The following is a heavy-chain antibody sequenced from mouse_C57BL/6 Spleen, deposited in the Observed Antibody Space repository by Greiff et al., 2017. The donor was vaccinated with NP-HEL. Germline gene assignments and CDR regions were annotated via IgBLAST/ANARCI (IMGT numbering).Heavy chain of an antibody. CDR1: GYTFTSYG. CDR3: ARYITAVVATFYFDV. J-gene: IGHJ1*03. D-gene: IGHD1-1*01. CDR2: IYPRSGNT. V-gene: IGHV1-81*01. Sequence: VQLQQSGAELVRPGASVKLSCKASGYTFTSYGISWVKQRTGQGLEWIGEIYPRSGNTYYNEKFKGKATLTADKSSNTAYMELRSLTSEDSAVYFCARYITAVVATFYFDVWGTGTTVTVSS.